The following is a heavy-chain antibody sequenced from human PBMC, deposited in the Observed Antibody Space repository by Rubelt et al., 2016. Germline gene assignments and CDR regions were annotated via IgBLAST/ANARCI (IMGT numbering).Heavy chain of an antibody. CDR1: GFTFSSTT. Sequence: EVQLVESGGGLVKPGGSLRLSCAASGFTFSSTTMNWVRQGPGKGLEWVSSFSGNSANIYYADAVRGRFPISGDTARNPLYLQMNSLRAEDTAVYYCASGGSFFDHWGQGTLVTVSS. J-gene: IGHJ4*02. CDR3: ASGGSFFDH. V-gene: IGHV3-21*06. CDR2: FSGNSANI. D-gene: IGHD3-10*01.